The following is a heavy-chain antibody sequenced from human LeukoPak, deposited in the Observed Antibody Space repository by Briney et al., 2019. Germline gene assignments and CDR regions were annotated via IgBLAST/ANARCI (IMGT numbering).Heavy chain of an antibody. V-gene: IGHV3-30-3*01. Sequence: PGRSLRLSCAASGFTFSSYAMHWVRQAPGKGLEWVAVISYDGSNKYYADSVKGRFTISRDNSKNTLYLQMNSLRAEDTAVYYCARQVVTWFDPWGQGTLVTVSS. CDR1: GFTFSSYA. D-gene: IGHD2-21*02. CDR3: ARQVVTWFDP. J-gene: IGHJ5*02. CDR2: ISYDGSNK.